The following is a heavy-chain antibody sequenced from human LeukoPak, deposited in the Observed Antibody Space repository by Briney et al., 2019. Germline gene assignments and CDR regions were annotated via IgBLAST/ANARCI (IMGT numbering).Heavy chain of an antibody. Sequence: SVKVSCKASGGTFSSYAISWVRQAPGQGLEWMGGIIPIFGTANYAQKFQGRVTITADKSTSTAYMELSSLRSEDTAVYYCSRDPGPPIISRDGYNWGDYWGQRTLVTVSS. D-gene: IGHD5-24*01. J-gene: IGHJ4*02. CDR3: SRDPGPPIISRDGYNWGDY. CDR1: GGTFSSYA. V-gene: IGHV1-69*06. CDR2: IIPIFGTA.